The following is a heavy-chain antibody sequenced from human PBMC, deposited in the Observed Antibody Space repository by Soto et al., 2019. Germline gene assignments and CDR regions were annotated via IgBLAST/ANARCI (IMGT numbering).Heavy chain of an antibody. D-gene: IGHD3-22*01. CDR3: ARFYYDSSGYLPSPYNSYYCMDV. Sequence: EVQLVESGGGLVQPGGSLRLSCAASGFTFSSYWMSWVRQAPGKGLEWVANIKQDGSEKYYVDSVKGRFTISRDNAKNTLYLQMNSLRAEDTAVYYCARFYYDSSGYLPSPYNSYYCMDVWGQGTTVTVSS. CDR2: IKQDGSEK. V-gene: IGHV3-7*04. J-gene: IGHJ6*02. CDR1: GFTFSSYW.